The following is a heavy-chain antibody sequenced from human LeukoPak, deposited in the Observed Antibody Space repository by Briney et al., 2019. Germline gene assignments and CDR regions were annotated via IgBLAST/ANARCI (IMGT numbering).Heavy chain of an antibody. Sequence: GKSLRLSCVASGFAFNTYGMHWVRQAPGKGLEWVAVIWYDGSKKFYADSVNGRFTISRDNSKNTLYLQMNSLRAEDTAVYYCAKIPKVGAPYDFDYWGQGTLVTVSS. V-gene: IGHV3-33*06. CDR3: AKIPKVGAPYDFDY. D-gene: IGHD1-26*01. CDR1: GFAFNTYG. J-gene: IGHJ4*02. CDR2: IWYDGSKK.